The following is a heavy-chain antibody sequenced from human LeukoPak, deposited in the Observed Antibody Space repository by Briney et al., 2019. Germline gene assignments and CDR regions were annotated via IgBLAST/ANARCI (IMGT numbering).Heavy chain of an antibody. CDR1: GSTFTSYS. CDR3: ARDRPTGIAAADDWFDP. J-gene: IGHJ5*02. Sequence: ASVTVTRKSSGSTFTSYSNSWLRQPHAQGLEWMGCTRAYNGSTNYAQKLQARVTMTTDTSTSTAYMELRSLRSDDTAVYYCARDRPTGIAAADDWFDPWGQGTLVTVSS. V-gene: IGHV1-18*01. D-gene: IGHD6-13*01. CDR2: TRAYNGST.